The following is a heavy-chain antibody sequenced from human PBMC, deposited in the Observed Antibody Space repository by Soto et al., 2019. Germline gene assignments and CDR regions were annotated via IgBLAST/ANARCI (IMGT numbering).Heavy chain of an antibody. J-gene: IGHJ4*02. V-gene: IGHV4-30-2*06. Sequence: QLQLQESGSGLVKPSQTLSLTCDVSGGSISSDGYSWSWIRQSAGKGLEWIGYIYHSGSTYYNPSLKSRVTISVDRSKNQFSLKLSSVTAAATAVYYCARDYGAIIDYWGQGTLVTVSS. CDR1: GGSISSDGYS. D-gene: IGHD4-17*01. CDR3: ARDYGAIIDY. CDR2: IYHSGST.